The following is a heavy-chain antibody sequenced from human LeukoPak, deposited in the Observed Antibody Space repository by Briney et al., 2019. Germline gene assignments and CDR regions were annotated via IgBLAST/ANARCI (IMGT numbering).Heavy chain of an antibody. J-gene: IGHJ5*02. V-gene: IGHV5-51*01. CDR3: ARQAYSSGWYP. Sequence: RGESLQISCKGAGSSFTSYWIGGVRQVPGKGLEWMGIIYPGDSDTRYSPSFQGQVTVSADKSISTAYLQWSSLKASDTAMYYCARQAYSSGWYPWGQGTLVTVSS. CDR2: IYPGDSDT. CDR1: GSSFTSYW. D-gene: IGHD6-19*01.